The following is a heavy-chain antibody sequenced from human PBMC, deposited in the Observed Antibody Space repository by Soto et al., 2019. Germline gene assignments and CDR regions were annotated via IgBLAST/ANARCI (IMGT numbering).Heavy chain of an antibody. V-gene: IGHV3-30*18. CDR1: GFTFSRYG. Sequence: GGSLRLSCAASGFTFSRYGIHWVRQAPGKGLEWMAVISHDGSKKYYADSVKGRFTISRDNSKNTLYLQMNSLRAEDTALYYCAKDACVSSCSGFPCDIFDIWGQGTLDTGSS. D-gene: IGHD6-13*01. CDR2: ISHDGSKK. CDR3: AKDACVSSCSGFPCDIFDI. J-gene: IGHJ3*02.